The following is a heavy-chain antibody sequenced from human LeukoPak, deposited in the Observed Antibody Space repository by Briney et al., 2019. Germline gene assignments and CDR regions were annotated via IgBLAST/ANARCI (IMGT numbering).Heavy chain of an antibody. Sequence: HAGGSLRLSCAASGFTFSTYIMTWVRQTPGKALEWISYISGDSKTVFYADSVKGRFTISRDNANNSLYLQMTSLKDEDTSVYFCAKDLGISSWYYFDSWGQGTQVTVSS. V-gene: IGHV3-48*02. J-gene: IGHJ4*02. D-gene: IGHD6-13*01. CDR3: AKDLGISSWYYFDS. CDR2: ISGDSKTV. CDR1: GFTFSTYI.